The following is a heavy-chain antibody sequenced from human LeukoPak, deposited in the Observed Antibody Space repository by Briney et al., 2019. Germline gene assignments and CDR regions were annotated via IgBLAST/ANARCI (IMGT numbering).Heavy chain of an antibody. CDR1: GFTLHSCA. J-gene: IGHJ4*02. CDR2: NSVSGGRT. CDR3: AKQRPYYDFLGPFDY. D-gene: IGHD3/OR15-3a*01. Sequence: PGGSLRLSCAAFGFTLHSCAMSWVRQAPGKGPEWVAINSVSGGRTYHADSVQGRFIISRDTSDNTVYLHMNSLRAEDTAVYYCAKQRPYYDFLGPFDYWGQGIPVLVSS. V-gene: IGHV3-23*01.